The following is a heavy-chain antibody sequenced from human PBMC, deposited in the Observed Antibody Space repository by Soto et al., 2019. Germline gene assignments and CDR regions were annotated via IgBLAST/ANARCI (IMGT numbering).Heavy chain of an antibody. CDR2: ISSDGSDK. V-gene: IGHV3-30*18. D-gene: IGHD6-13*01. CDR3: AKDQGITASHGIV. J-gene: IGHJ3*01. CDR1: GFTFNNYG. Sequence: QVQLVESGGGVVQPGTSLRLSCAASGFTFNNYGMHWVRQAPGTGLEWVAAISSDGSDKYYADSVKGRLTISRDNSKNTLYLHIHSLRAEDTAVYYCAKDQGITASHGIVWGQGTMVTVSS.